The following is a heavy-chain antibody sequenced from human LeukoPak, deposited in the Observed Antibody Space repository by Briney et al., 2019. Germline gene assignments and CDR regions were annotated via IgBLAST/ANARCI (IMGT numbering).Heavy chain of an antibody. CDR2: ISYDGGNK. J-gene: IGHJ2*01. V-gene: IGHV3-30*03. CDR3: ARAGGGPTTLYWYFDI. D-gene: IGHD1-7*01. Sequence: SGGSLRLSCAASGFTFSSYSMNWVRQAPGKGLEWVAVISYDGGNKYYADSVKGRFTISRDNSKNTMYMQMNSLRAEDTAVYYCARAGGGPTTLYWYFDIWGRGTLVTVSS. CDR1: GFTFSSYS.